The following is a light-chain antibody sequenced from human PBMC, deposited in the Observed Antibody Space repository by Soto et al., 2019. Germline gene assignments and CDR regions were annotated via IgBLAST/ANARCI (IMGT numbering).Light chain of an antibody. J-gene: IGLJ3*02. V-gene: IGLV6-57*04. CDR2: ENT. CDR1: SGSIAGHY. CDR3: QSYDSANHGV. Sequence: NFMLTQPHSVSESPGKTVTISCTRNSGSIAGHYVHWYRQRPGSAPTTVIYENTQRPSGVPDRFSGSIDSSSNSASLTISGLKTEDEADYYCQSYDSANHGVFGGGTQLTVL.